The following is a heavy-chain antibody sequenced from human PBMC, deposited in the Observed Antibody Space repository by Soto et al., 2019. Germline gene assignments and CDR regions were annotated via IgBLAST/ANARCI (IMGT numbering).Heavy chain of an antibody. CDR1: GFTFSRYG. J-gene: IGHJ5*01. CDR3: ARDPSEGRVGNWFES. V-gene: IGHV3-21*06. CDR2: ISSSTSYV. Sequence: EVQLVESGGGLVKPGGSLRLSCAASGFTFSRYGMNWLRQAPGKGLEWVASISSSTSYVYYADSVKGPFSTSRDTAKNILYLEMYALRNDDTAVYYCARDPSEGRVGNWFESWGQGTLVTVSS.